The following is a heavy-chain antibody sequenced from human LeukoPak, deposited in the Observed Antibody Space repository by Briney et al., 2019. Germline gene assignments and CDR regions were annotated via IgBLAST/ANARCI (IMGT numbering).Heavy chain of an antibody. D-gene: IGHD4-17*01. Sequence: GGSLRLSCAASGFTFRTYAMNWVRQAPGKGLEWVAVISDDGSNKYYAESVKGQFTISRDNSKNTLYLQMNSLRAEDTAVYYCARAFSTTVFDYWGQGTLVTVSS. CDR3: ARAFSTTVFDY. CDR1: GFTFRTYA. CDR2: ISDDGSNK. J-gene: IGHJ4*02. V-gene: IGHV3-30*04.